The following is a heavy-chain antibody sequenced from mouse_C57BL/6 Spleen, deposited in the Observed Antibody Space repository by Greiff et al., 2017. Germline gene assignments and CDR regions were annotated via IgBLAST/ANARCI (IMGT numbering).Heavy chain of an antibody. CDR2: IYPGSGST. J-gene: IGHJ2*01. CDR1: GYTFTDYY. Sequence: VQLQESGAELVRPGASVKLSCKASGYTFTDYYINWVKQRPGQGLEWIASIYPGSGSTYYNEKFKGKATLTAEKSSSTAYMQLSSLTSEASAVYFCARNNWDRGGYFDYWGQGTTLTVSS. D-gene: IGHD4-1*02. V-gene: IGHV1-76*01. CDR3: ARNNWDRGGYFDY.